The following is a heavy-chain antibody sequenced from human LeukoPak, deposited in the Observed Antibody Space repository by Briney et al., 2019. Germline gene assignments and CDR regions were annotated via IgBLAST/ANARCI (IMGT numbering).Heavy chain of an antibody. Sequence: PGGSLRLSCAASGFTFSSSAMSWIRQPPGKGLEWIGYIYYSGSTNYNPSLKSRVTISVDTSKKQFSLKLSSVTAADTAVYYCARSKDILTGYCFDYWGQGTLVTVSS. CDR2: IYYSGST. CDR1: GFTFSSSA. D-gene: IGHD3-9*01. J-gene: IGHJ4*02. V-gene: IGHV4-59*01. CDR3: ARSKDILTGYCFDY.